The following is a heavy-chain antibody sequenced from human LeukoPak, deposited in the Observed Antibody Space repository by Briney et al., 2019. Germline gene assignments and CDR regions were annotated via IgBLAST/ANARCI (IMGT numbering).Heavy chain of an antibody. Sequence: PSETLSLTCAVYGDSFSCYYWSWIRQPPAKGLEWIGEINHSGSTNYNPSLKSRVTISVDTSKNQFSLKLSSVTAADTAVYYCARGWRYASYRSSSRWFDPWGQGTLVTVCS. CDR3: ARGWRYASYRSSSRWFDP. V-gene: IGHV4-34*01. CDR2: INHSGST. CDR1: GDSFSCYY. J-gene: IGHJ5*02. D-gene: IGHD6-6*01.